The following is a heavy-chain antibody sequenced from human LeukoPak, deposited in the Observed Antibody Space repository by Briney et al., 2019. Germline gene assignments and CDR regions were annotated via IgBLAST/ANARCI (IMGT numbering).Heavy chain of an antibody. Sequence: GGSLRLSCAASGFTFSSYWMSWVRQAPGKGLEWVSGISWNSGSIGYADSVKGRFTISRDNAKNSLYLQMNSLRAEDTALYYCAKDTGSGWYEYFDYWGQGTLVTVSS. CDR3: AKDTGSGWYEYFDY. V-gene: IGHV3-9*01. J-gene: IGHJ4*02. CDR2: ISWNSGSI. CDR1: GFTFSSYW. D-gene: IGHD6-19*01.